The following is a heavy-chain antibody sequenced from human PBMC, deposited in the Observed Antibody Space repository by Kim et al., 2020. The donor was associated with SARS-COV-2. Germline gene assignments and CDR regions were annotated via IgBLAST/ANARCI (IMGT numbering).Heavy chain of an antibody. CDR3: ARVAAAADGNWFDP. CDR1: GGSISSSSYY. Sequence: SETLSLTCTVSGGSISSSSYYWGWIRQPPGKGLEWIGSIYYSGSTYYNPSLKSRVTISVDTSKNQFSLKLSSVTAADTAVYYCARVAAAADGNWFDPWGQGTLVTVSS. CDR2: IYYSGST. V-gene: IGHV4-39*01. D-gene: IGHD6-13*01. J-gene: IGHJ5*02.